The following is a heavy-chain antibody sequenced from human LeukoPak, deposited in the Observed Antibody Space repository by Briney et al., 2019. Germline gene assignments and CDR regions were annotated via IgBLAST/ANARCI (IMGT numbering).Heavy chain of an antibody. CDR3: ARDRYSYGSRDFDY. D-gene: IGHD5-18*01. CDR2: IWYDGSNK. CDR1: GFTFSSYG. Sequence: GRSLRLSCAASGFTFSSYGMHWVRQAPGKGLEWVAVIWYDGSNKYYADSVKGRFTISRDNSKNTLYLQMNSLRAEDTAVYYCARDRYSYGSRDFDYWGQGTPVTVSS. J-gene: IGHJ4*02. V-gene: IGHV3-33*01.